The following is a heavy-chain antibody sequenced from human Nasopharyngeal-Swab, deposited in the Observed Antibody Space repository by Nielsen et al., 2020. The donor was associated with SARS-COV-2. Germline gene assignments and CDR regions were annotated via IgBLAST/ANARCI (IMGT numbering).Heavy chain of an antibody. V-gene: IGHV3-30-3*01. CDR2: ISYDGSNK. D-gene: IGHD2-15*01. Sequence: GESLKISCAASEFTFSSYAMHWVRQAPGRGLEWVAVISYDGSNKYYADSVKGRFTISRDTSNNKLNLQMTSLRAEDTGVYYCAKDVMRWAFDAWGQGTMVTVSS. J-gene: IGHJ3*01. CDR3: AKDVMRWAFDA. CDR1: EFTFSSYA.